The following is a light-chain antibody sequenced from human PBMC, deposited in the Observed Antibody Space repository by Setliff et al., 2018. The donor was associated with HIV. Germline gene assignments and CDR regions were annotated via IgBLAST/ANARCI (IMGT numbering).Light chain of an antibody. V-gene: IGLV2-14*01. CDR2: DVS. CDR3: CSYTSYSTLYV. CDR1: SSDIGTYNY. Sequence: QAVVTQPASVSGSPGQSITISCIGSSSDIGTYNYVSWYQQHPGRAPKLLIYDVSRRPSGVSDRFSGSKSGNSASLTISGLQAEDEADYYCCSYTSYSTLYVFGGGTKVTVL. J-gene: IGLJ1*01.